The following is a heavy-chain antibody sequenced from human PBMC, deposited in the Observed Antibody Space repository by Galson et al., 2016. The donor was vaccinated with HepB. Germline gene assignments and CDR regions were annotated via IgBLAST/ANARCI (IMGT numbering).Heavy chain of an antibody. CDR3: VKDRGFCSSSRCYAGAFDF. D-gene: IGHD2-2*01. Sequence: SLRLSCAVSGFNLNDYAMHWVRQAPGKGPEWVSCITWHSGNIGYADSVRGRFTISRDTGKMSLYLQMNDLRAEDTALYYCVKDRGFCSSSRCYAGAFDFWGQGTMVTVSS. V-gene: IGHV3-9*01. CDR2: ITWHSGNI. J-gene: IGHJ3*01. CDR1: GFNLNDYA.